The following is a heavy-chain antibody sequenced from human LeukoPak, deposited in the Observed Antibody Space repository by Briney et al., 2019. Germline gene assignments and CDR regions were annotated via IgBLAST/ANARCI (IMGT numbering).Heavy chain of an antibody. D-gene: IGHD5-12*01. J-gene: IGHJ4*02. Sequence: GGSLRLSCAASGFTFSSYSMNWVRQAPGKGLEWVSSISSSSSYIYYADSVKGRFTIPRDNAKNSLYLQMNSLRAEDTAVYYCARGSGSGYDYDYWGQGTLVTVSS. CDR3: ARGSGSGYDYDY. CDR1: GFTFSSYS. V-gene: IGHV3-21*01. CDR2: ISSSSSYI.